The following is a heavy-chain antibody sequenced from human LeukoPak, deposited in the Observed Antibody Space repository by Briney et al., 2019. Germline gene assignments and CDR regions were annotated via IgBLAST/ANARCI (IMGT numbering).Heavy chain of an antibody. CDR2: VYGGGNT. V-gene: IGHV3-53*01. J-gene: IGHJ4*02. CDR3: VRERFGAIVEN. Sequence: GGSLRLSCAASGFAVANDRMSWVRQAPGKGLEWVSTVYGGGNTAYADSVKGRFTISRDTSKNTLLLQMNSLRAEDTALYFCVRERFGAIVENWGQGALVIVSS. D-gene: IGHD5-24*01. CDR1: GFAVANDR.